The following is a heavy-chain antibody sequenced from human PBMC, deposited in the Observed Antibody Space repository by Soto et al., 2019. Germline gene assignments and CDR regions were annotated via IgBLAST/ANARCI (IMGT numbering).Heavy chain of an antibody. D-gene: IGHD6-6*01. J-gene: IGHJ6*02. CDR2: ISYDGSNK. CDR3: AKKYSSSSRGGYYYYGMDV. V-gene: IGHV3-30*18. Sequence: GGSLRLSCAASGFTFSSYGMHWVRQAPGKGLGWVAVISYDGSNKYYADSVKGRFTISRDNSKNTLYLQMNSLRAEDTAVYYCAKKYSSSSRGGYYYYGMDVWGQGTTVTVSS. CDR1: GFTFSSYG.